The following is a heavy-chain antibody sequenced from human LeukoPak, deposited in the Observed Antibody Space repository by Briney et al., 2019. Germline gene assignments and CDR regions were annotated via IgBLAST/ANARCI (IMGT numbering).Heavy chain of an antibody. CDR3: ARPRAGTTVFSWFDP. CDR1: GFTFSSYG. D-gene: IGHD4-17*01. V-gene: IGHV3-33*01. Sequence: PGGSLRLSCAASGFTFSSYGMHWVRQAPGKGLEWVAVIWYDGSNKYYADSVKGRFTISRDNSKNTLYLQMNSLRAEDTAVYYCARPRAGTTVFSWFDPWGQGTLVTVSS. CDR2: IWYDGSNK. J-gene: IGHJ5*02.